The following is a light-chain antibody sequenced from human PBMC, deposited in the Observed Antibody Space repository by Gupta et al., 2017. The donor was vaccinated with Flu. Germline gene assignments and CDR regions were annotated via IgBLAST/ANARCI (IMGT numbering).Light chain of an antibody. CDR3: QQYNNWPPSIT. J-gene: IGKJ5*01. CDR1: QSVSSN. Sequence: EIVMTQYPPSLSVSPGERATLSCRASQSVSSNLAWYQQKPGQAPRLLIYGASTRATGVPARFSGSGSGTEFTLTISSLQSEDFAVYYCQQYNNWPPSITFGQGTRLEIK. CDR2: GAS. V-gene: IGKV3D-15*01.